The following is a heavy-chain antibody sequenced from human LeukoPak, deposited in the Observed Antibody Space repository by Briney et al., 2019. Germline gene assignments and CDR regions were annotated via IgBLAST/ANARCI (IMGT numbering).Heavy chain of an antibody. V-gene: IGHV1-18*01. Sequence: AVKVSCKASGYTFSNYGISWVRQATGRGLEGLGWISGQTGKTKQAQKFQGRITLTTDSATNTAYMELRSLTSDDTAVYYCARDLAFPGSYGSAEFYFDFWGQGALVTVSS. J-gene: IGHJ4*02. D-gene: IGHD1-26*01. CDR2: ISGQTGKT. CDR1: GYTFSNYG. CDR3: ARDLAFPGSYGSAEFYFDF.